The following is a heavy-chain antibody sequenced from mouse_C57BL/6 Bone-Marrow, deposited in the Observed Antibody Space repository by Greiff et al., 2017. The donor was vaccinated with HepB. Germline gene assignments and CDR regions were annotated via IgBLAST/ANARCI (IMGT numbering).Heavy chain of an antibody. CDR1: GYAFTNYL. Sequence: QVQLQQSGAELVRPGTSVKVSCKASGYAFTNYLIEWVKQRPGQGLEWIGVINPGSGGTNYNEKFKGKATLTADKSSSTAYMQLSSLTSEASAVYFCARRIPGFDVWGTGTTVTVSS. J-gene: IGHJ1*03. CDR3: ARRIPGFDV. D-gene: IGHD5-1-1*01. CDR2: INPGSGGT. V-gene: IGHV1-54*01.